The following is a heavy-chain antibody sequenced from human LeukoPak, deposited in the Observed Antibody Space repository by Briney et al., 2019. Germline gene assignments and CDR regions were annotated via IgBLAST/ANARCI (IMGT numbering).Heavy chain of an antibody. J-gene: IGHJ5*02. CDR3: ARGSPPLNWFDP. V-gene: IGHV3-48*03. Sequence: GGSLRLSCAASGFTFSSYEMNWVRQAPGKGLEWVSYISSSGSTIYYADSVKGRFTIARANAKNSLYLQMNSLRAEDTAVYYCARGSPPLNWFDPWGQGTLVTVSS. CDR2: ISSSGSTI. CDR1: GFTFSSYE.